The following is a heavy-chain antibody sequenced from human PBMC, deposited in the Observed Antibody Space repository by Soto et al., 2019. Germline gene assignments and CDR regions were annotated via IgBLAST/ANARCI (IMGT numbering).Heavy chain of an antibody. J-gene: IGHJ3*02. D-gene: IGHD2-15*01. Sequence: GASVKVSCKASGYTFTSYGLSWVRQAPGQGLEWMGWISAYNGNTNYAQKLQGRVTMTTDTSTSTAYMELRSLRSDDTAVYYCARDIVVVVAATDAFDIWGQGTMVTVSS. V-gene: IGHV1-18*01. CDR3: ARDIVVVVAATDAFDI. CDR1: GYTFTSYG. CDR2: ISAYNGNT.